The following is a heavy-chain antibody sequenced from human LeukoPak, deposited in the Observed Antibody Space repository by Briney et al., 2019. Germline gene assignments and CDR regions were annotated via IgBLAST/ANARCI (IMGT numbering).Heavy chain of an antibody. Sequence: SETLSLTCTVSGYSISSGYYWGWIRQSPGKGLEWIGNIYHSGTTYYNPSLKSRATISVDTSKNQFSLKLSSVTAADTAVYYCARVTHYYDSGSYPYWGQGTLVIVSS. CDR3: ARVTHYYDSGSYPY. D-gene: IGHD3-10*01. J-gene: IGHJ4*02. V-gene: IGHV4-38-2*02. CDR1: GYSISSGYY. CDR2: IYHSGTT.